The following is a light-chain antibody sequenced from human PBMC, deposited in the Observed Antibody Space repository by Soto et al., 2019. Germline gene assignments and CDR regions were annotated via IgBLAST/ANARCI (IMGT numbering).Light chain of an antibody. CDR1: SSNIGTNA. CDR2: SND. CDR3: AVWDDSLNGWV. J-gene: IGLJ3*02. V-gene: IGLV1-44*01. Sequence: QAVVTQPPSASGTPGQRVTISCSGSSSNIGTNAVNWCQQLPGTAPRLLIYSNDQRPPGVPDRFSGSKSGTSASLGTSGPQSEDEADYFCAVWDDSLNGWVFGGGTKVTVL.